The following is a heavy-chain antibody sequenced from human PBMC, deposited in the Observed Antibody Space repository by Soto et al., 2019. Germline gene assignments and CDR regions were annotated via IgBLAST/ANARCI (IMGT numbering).Heavy chain of an antibody. J-gene: IGHJ6*02. CDR3: ARDKIYYDFWSGYYIPTGGMDV. CDR1: GFTFSSYW. D-gene: IGHD3-3*01. V-gene: IGHV3-7*01. Sequence: PGGSLRVSCAASGFTFSSYWMSWVRHAPGKGLEWVANIKQDGSEKYDVDSVKGRFTISRDNAKNSLYLQMKSLRTEDTAVYYFARDKIYYDFWSGYYIPTGGMDVWGQGTTVTVSS. CDR2: IKQDGSEK.